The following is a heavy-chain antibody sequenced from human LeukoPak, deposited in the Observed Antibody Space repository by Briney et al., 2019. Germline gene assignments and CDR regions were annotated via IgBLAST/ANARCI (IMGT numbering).Heavy chain of an antibody. J-gene: IGHJ6*03. CDR3: ARDRGRYYMDV. D-gene: IGHD6-25*01. Sequence: GGSLTLSCAASGFTFSSYEMNWVRHAPGKGREWVSYISSSGSTIYYADCVKGRFTISRDNAKNSLYLQMNSLRAGDTAVYYCARDRGRYYMDVWGKGTTVTISS. CDR2: ISSSGSTI. V-gene: IGHV3-48*03. CDR1: GFTFSSYE.